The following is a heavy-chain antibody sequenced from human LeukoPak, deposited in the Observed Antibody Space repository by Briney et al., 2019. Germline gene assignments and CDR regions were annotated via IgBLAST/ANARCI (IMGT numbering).Heavy chain of an antibody. D-gene: IGHD1-26*01. CDR2: ISYDGSNK. CDR3: AKDVGAPLGDYFDY. V-gene: IGHV3-30*18. Sequence: GGSLRLSCAASGFTFSSYGMHWVRQAPGKGLEWVAVISYDGSNKYYADSVKGRFTISRDNSKNTLYLQMNSLRAEHTAVYYCAKDVGAPLGDYFDYWGQGTLVTVSS. J-gene: IGHJ4*02. CDR1: GFTFSSYG.